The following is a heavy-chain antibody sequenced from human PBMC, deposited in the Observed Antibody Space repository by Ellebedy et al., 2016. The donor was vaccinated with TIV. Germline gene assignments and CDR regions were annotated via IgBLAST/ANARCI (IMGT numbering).Heavy chain of an antibody. V-gene: IGHV4-39*07. CDR2: IYYSGRT. CDR1: GGSISSSSYY. CDR3: ARVRGYCSGGSCYPKVGWFDP. Sequence: MPSETLSLTCTVSGGSISSSSYYWGWIRQPPGKGLEWIGNIYYSGRTNYNPSLKSRVTISVETSKNQFSLKLSSVTAADTAVYYCARVRGYCSGGSCYPKVGWFDPWGQGTLVTVSS. J-gene: IGHJ5*02. D-gene: IGHD2-15*01.